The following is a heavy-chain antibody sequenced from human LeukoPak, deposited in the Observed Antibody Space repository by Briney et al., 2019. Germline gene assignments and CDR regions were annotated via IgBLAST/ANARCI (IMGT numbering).Heavy chain of an antibody. CDR2: IKEDGSEK. D-gene: IGHD3/OR15-3a*01. CDR1: GGSISSSSYY. J-gene: IGHJ4*02. Sequence: ETLSLTCTVSGGSISSSSYYWGWIRQPPGKGLEWLANIKEDGSEKYYVDSVKGRFTISRDNAKNSLFLQMNSLRDEDTATYYCVRDLVWDTGRVDYWGQGTLVTVSS. CDR3: VRDLVWDTGRVDY. V-gene: IGHV3-7*01.